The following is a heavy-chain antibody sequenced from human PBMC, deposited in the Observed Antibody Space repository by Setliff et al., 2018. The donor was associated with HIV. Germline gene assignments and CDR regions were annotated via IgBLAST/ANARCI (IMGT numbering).Heavy chain of an antibody. Sequence: LGESLKISCQASGYSFTTLWIAWVRQMPGKGLEWMGMVFPDDSDTRYSPSFQGQVSRSADKSINTAYLQWSSLKASDTAVYYCARAEDTVLKMYVVTPPYLDYWGQGTLVTVSS. CDR2: VFPDDSDT. J-gene: IGHJ4*02. V-gene: IGHV5-51*01. D-gene: IGHD2-8*01. CDR1: GYSFTTLW. CDR3: ARAEDTVLKMYVVTPPYLDY.